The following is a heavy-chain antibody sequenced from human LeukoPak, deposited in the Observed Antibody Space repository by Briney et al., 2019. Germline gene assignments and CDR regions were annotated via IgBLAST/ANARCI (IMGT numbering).Heavy chain of an antibody. CDR2: ITATAGTA. CDR3: AKDQRVADRSTLSCYLRLRAYYGMDV. V-gene: IGHV3-23*01. J-gene: IGHJ6*02. CDR1: GFTFSNYA. Sequence: GGSLRLSCAASGFTFSNYALTWVRQAPGKGLEWVSTITATAGTANYADSVKGRFIISRDNSNNMVYLQMHSLRVEDTALYYCAKDQRVADRSTLSCYLRLRAYYGMDVWGQGTTVTVPS. D-gene: IGHD3-22*01.